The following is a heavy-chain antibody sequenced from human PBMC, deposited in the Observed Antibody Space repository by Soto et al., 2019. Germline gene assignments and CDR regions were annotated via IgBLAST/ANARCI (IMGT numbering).Heavy chain of an antibody. J-gene: IGHJ4*02. Sequence: EVQLLESGGGLVQPGGSLRLSCAASGFTFSSYAMSWVRQAPGKGLEWVSAISGSGGTTYYADSVKGRFTISRDNSKNTLYLQMNSLRAEDTAVYYCAKDIRPSGSVTSRVSFDYWGQGTLVTVSS. CDR1: GFTFSSYA. CDR2: ISGSGGTT. D-gene: IGHD3-3*01. V-gene: IGHV3-23*01. CDR3: AKDIRPSGSVTSRVSFDY.